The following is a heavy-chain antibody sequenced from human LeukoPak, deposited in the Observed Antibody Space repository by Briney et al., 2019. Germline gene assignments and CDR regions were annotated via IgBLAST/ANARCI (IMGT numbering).Heavy chain of an antibody. CDR2: ISGSGGSA. Sequence: GGSLRLSCAASGFTFSSYVMSWVRQAPGKGLEWVSAISGSGGSAYYADSVKGRFTISRDNSKNTLYLQMNSLRAEDTAVYYCAKLWWLQLRYYFDYWGQGTLVTVSS. J-gene: IGHJ4*02. CDR3: AKLWWLQLRYYFDY. CDR1: GFTFSSYV. D-gene: IGHD5-24*01. V-gene: IGHV3-23*01.